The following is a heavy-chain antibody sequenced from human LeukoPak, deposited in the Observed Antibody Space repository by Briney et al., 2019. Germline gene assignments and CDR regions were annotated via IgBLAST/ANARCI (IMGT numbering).Heavy chain of an antibody. Sequence: GGSLRLFCAASGFIFRTYWMSWVRQAPGKGLEWVANIKQDGSEKYYVDSVKGRFTVSRDNAKNSLYLQMNSLRAEDTVVYYCARDIYCGGDRCQIFDYWGQGTLVTVSS. V-gene: IGHV3-7*01. J-gene: IGHJ4*02. CDR1: GFIFRTYW. D-gene: IGHD2-21*01. CDR3: ARDIYCGGDRCQIFDY. CDR2: IKQDGSEK.